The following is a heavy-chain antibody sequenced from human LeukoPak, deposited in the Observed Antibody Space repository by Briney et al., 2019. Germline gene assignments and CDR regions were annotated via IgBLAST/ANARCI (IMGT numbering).Heavy chain of an antibody. V-gene: IGHV4-34*01. J-gene: IGHJ6*03. D-gene: IGHD5-18*01. CDR1: GFTFSTFA. Sequence: GSLRLSCAASGFTFSTFAMIWVRQPPGKGLEWIGEINHSGSTNYNPPLKSRVTISVDTSKNQFSLKLSSVTAADTAVYYCARGGPYSYGYFYYYYYMDVWGKGTTVTVSS. CDR2: INHSGST. CDR3: ARGGPYSYGYFYYYYYMDV.